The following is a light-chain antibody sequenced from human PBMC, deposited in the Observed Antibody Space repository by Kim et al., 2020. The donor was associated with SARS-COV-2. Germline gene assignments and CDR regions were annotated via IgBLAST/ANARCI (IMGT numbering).Light chain of an antibody. CDR3: QQYGTSPYS. Sequence: PGDRATLYCRASQSVSSNYLAWYQQKPGQAPKLLIYGASSRATGIPDRFSGSGSGTDFTLTISRLEPEDFVVYYCQQYGTSPYSFGQGTKLEI. CDR2: GAS. CDR1: QSVSSNY. J-gene: IGKJ2*03. V-gene: IGKV3-20*01.